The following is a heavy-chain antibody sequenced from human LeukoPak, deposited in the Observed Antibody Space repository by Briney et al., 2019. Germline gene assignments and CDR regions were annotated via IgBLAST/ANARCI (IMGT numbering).Heavy chain of an antibody. Sequence: GGSLRLSCAASGFTFDRFTIHWVRQAPGKGLEWVALISYDGSNKYYADSVKGRFTISRDNSKNTLYLQMNSLRAEDTAVYYCAKDRRRSAITMIRGVKAYFYNYMDVWGKGTTVTISS. J-gene: IGHJ6*03. CDR2: ISYDGSNK. D-gene: IGHD3-10*01. V-gene: IGHV3-30*04. CDR3: AKDRRRSAITMIRGVKAYFYNYMDV. CDR1: GFTFDRFT.